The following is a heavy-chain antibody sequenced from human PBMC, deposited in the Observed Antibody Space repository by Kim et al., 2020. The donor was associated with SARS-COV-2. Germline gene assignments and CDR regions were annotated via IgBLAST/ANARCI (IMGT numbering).Heavy chain of an antibody. CDR1: GFTFSNAW. V-gene: IGHV3-15*01. CDR3: TTDEDTAMGYYYDSSGYYRPADY. CDR2: IKSKTDGGTT. Sequence: GGSLRLSCAASGFTFSNAWMSWVRQAPGKGLEWVGRIKSKTDGGTTDYAAPVKGRFTISRDDSKNTLYLQMNSLKTEDTAVYYCTTDEDTAMGYYYDSSGYYRPADYWGQGTLVTVSS. J-gene: IGHJ4*02. D-gene: IGHD3-22*01.